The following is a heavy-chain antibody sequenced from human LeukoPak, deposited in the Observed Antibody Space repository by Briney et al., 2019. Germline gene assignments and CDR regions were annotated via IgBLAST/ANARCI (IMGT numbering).Heavy chain of an antibody. CDR3: ARVIPDPYWYFDL. V-gene: IGHV3-74*01. CDR1: GFTFSSYW. J-gene: IGHJ2*01. CDR2: INSDGSST. Sequence: GGSLRLSCAASGFTFSSYWMHWVRQAPGKGLVWVSRINSDGSSTSYADSVKGRFTISRDNAKNTLYLQMNSLRAEDTAVYYCARVIPDPYWYFDLWGRGTLVTVSS. D-gene: IGHD1-14*01.